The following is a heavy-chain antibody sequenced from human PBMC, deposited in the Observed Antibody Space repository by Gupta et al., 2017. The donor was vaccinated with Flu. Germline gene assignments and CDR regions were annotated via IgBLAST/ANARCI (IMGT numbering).Heavy chain of an antibody. Sequence: QVQLVQSGAEVKKPGASVKVSCKASGYTFTSYYMHWVRQAPGQGLEWMGIINPSGGSTSYAQKFQGRVTMTRDTSTSTVYMELSSLRSEDTAVYYCARDEPRITIFGGVTHWDGMDVWGQGTTVTVSS. V-gene: IGHV1-46*01. CDR2: INPSGGST. J-gene: IGHJ6*02. CDR3: ARDEPRITIFGGVTHWDGMDV. D-gene: IGHD3-3*01. CDR1: GYTFTSYY.